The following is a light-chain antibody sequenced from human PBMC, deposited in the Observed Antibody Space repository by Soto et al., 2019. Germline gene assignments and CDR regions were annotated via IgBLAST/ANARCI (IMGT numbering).Light chain of an antibody. J-gene: IGKJ1*01. CDR2: GAS. CDR3: QQYDNSPLT. CDR1: QRVGRNY. V-gene: IGKV3-20*01. Sequence: EIVLTQSPGTLSLSPGERATLSCRASQRVGRNYLAWYQQKPSQAPRLLIYGASSRATGIPDRFSGSGSGTDFTLTIGRLEPEDFAVYYCQQYDNSPLTFGQGTKVEIK.